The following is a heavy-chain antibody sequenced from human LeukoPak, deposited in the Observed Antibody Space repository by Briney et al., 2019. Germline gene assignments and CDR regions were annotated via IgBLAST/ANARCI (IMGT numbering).Heavy chain of an antibody. CDR3: ARRLTQYDCFDP. Sequence: QTLSLTCAISGDSVSSNSVTWNWIRQSPSRGLEWLGRTYYRSTWYNDYAVSVRGRITVNPDTSKNQFSLHLNSVTPGDTAVYYCARRLTQYDCFDPWGQGILVTVSS. J-gene: IGHJ5*02. CDR2: TYYRSTWYN. V-gene: IGHV6-1*01. D-gene: IGHD2-2*01. CDR1: GDSVSSNSVT.